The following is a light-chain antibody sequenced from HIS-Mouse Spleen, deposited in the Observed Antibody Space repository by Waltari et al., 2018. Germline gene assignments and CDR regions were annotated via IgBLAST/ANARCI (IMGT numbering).Light chain of an antibody. CDR2: EDS. CDR1: ALPKNY. CDR3: YSTDSSGNHRV. J-gene: IGLJ2*01. Sequence: SYELTQPPSAPVSPGQTPRITCSGAALPKNYAYWYQHKPGQAPVLVIYEDSKRPSGIPERFSGSSSGTMATLTISGAQVEDEADYYCYSTDSSGNHRVFGGGTKLTVL. V-gene: IGLV3-10*01.